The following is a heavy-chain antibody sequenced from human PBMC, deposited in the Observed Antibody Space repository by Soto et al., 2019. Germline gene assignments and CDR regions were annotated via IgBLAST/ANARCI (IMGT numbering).Heavy chain of an antibody. CDR1: GYTFSSYG. Sequence: VQLVQSGNVVQKPGSSVKVLCKTSGYTFSSYGIIWVRQAPGQGLEWMGWISGYNGNADYAQRFRGRVNMTTDTSTTTVFMELRDLRSDDTALYFCAREGWLGELLYWGQGSLVTVS. D-gene: IGHD3-10*01. CDR2: ISGYNGNA. CDR3: AREGWLGELLY. J-gene: IGHJ4*02. V-gene: IGHV1-18*01.